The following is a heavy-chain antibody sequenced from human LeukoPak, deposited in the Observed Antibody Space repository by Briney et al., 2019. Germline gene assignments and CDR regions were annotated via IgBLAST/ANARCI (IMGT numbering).Heavy chain of an antibody. Sequence: GGSLRLSCAASGFRFSDHYMSWIRQAPGKGLEWVSYISSSGSTIYYADSVKGRFTISRDNAKNSLYLQMNSLRAEDTAVYYCAGFDYDSGYYFDYWGQGTLVTVSS. D-gene: IGHD3-22*01. V-gene: IGHV3-11*01. CDR3: AGFDYDSGYYFDY. CDR2: ISSSGSTI. CDR1: GFRFSDHY. J-gene: IGHJ4*02.